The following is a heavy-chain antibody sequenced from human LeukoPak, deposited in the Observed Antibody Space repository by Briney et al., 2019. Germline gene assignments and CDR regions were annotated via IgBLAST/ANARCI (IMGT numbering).Heavy chain of an antibody. V-gene: IGHV3-7*01. CDR1: GFTFSSYS. J-gene: IGHJ4*02. CDR3: AREYGYYFDS. Sequence: GGSLRLSCAASGFTFSSYSMTWVRQAPGKGQEWVANIKEDGSEKYYVDSVTGRFTISRDNAKNLLYLQMNSLRAEDTAVYFCAREYGYYFDSWGQGTLVTVSS. D-gene: IGHD3-22*01. CDR2: IKEDGSEK.